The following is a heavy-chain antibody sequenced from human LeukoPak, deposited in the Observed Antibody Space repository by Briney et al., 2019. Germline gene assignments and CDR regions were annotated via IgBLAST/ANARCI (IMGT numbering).Heavy chain of an antibody. D-gene: IGHD1-26*01. CDR1: GFTFRSYA. V-gene: IGHV3-64*01. CDR2: ISSNGDNT. Sequence: GGSLRLSCGASGFTFRSYAMYWVRQAPGKGLEYVSAISSNGDNTYYASSVKGRFTISRDNSKNTLYLQMGSLRPEDMAVYYCARDAVGAYNWFDPWGQGTLVTVSS. CDR3: ARDAVGAYNWFDP. J-gene: IGHJ5*02.